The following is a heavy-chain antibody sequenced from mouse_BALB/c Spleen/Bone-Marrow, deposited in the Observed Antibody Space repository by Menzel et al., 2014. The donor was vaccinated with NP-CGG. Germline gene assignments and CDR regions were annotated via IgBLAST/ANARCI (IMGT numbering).Heavy chain of an antibody. J-gene: IGHJ2*01. D-gene: IGHD2-1*01. CDR3: ARENPYGNYFDY. V-gene: IGHV5-6-3*01. CDR2: INSDGGVT. Sequence: EVKLVESGGGLVQPGVSLKLSCAASGFTFSSYGMSWVRQTPDKRLELVATINSDGGVTYYPDSVKGRFTISRDNAKNTLYLQISSLKTEDTAMYYCARENPYGNYFDYWGQGTTLTVSS. CDR1: GFTFSSYG.